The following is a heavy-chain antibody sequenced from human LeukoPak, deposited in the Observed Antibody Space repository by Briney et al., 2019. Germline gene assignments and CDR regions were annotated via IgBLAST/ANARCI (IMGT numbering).Heavy chain of an antibody. J-gene: IGHJ4*02. Sequence: ASVKVSCKASGYTFTGYYMHWVRQAPGQGLEWMGWINPNSGGTNYAQKFQGRVTMTRDTSISTAYMELSRLRSDDTAVYYCATSRDGYNFHDFDYWGQGTLVTVSS. V-gene: IGHV1-2*02. D-gene: IGHD5-24*01. CDR1: GYTFTGYY. CDR2: INPNSGGT. CDR3: ATSRDGYNFHDFDY.